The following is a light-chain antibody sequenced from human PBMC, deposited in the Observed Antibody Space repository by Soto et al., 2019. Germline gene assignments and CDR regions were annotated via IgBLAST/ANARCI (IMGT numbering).Light chain of an antibody. J-gene: IGLJ2*01. CDR1: NNDIGGYNY. CDR3: RSYSSSTNHLV. CDR2: DVT. V-gene: IGLV2-14*03. Sequence: QSALTQPASVSGSPGHSIAISCTGTNNDIGGYNYVSWYQQHTGKAPKLMIYDVTDRPSGVSSPFSGSNSGCAASLTISGLQSEDEADYYCRSYSSSTNHLVFGGGTKVTVL.